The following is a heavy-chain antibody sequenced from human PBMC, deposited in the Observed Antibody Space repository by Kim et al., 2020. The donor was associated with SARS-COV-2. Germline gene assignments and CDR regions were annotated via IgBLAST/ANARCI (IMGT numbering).Heavy chain of an antibody. CDR1: GFTFSSYA. Sequence: GGSLRLSCAASGFTFSSYAMHWVRQAPGKGLEWVAVISYDGSNKYYADSVKGRFTISRDNSKNTLYLQMNSLRAEDTAVYYCARDIAVAGYYFDYWGQGTLVTVSS. D-gene: IGHD6-19*01. CDR3: ARDIAVAGYYFDY. V-gene: IGHV3-30*04. J-gene: IGHJ4*02. CDR2: ISYDGSNK.